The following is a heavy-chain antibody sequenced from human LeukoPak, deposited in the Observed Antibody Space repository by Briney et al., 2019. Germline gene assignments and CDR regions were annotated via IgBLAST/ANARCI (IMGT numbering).Heavy chain of an antibody. V-gene: IGHV3-9*01. CDR2: ITWNSGTL. J-gene: IGHJ4*02. Sequence: SGGSLRLSCAAPGFSFDDYAMYWVRQAPGKGLEWVSGITWNSGTLGYADSVKGRFTISRDNAKNSLYLQMNSLRTEDTALYYCAKAMSGAVDHWGQGTLVTVSS. D-gene: IGHD4/OR15-4a*01. CDR3: AKAMSGAVDH. CDR1: GFSFDDYA.